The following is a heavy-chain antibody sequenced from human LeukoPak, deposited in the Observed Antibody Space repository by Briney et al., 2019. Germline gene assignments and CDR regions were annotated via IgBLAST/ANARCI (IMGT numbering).Heavy chain of an antibody. CDR3: ARHDLAYCGGDCYSGAFDI. CDR1: GFTFSSYE. CDR2: IYYSGST. V-gene: IGHV4-59*08. D-gene: IGHD2-21*02. Sequence: GSLRLSCAVSGFTFSSYEMHWVRQAPGKGLEWIGYIYYSGSTNYNPSLKSRVTISVDTSKNQFSLRLSSATAADTAVYYCARHDLAYCGGDCYSGAFDIWGQGTMVTVSS. J-gene: IGHJ3*02.